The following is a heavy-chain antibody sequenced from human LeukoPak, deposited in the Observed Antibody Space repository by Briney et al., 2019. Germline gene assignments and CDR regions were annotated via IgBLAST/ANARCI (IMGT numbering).Heavy chain of an antibody. J-gene: IGHJ4*02. CDR3: TRRLDD. D-gene: IGHD3-16*01. Sequence: GGSLRLSCVASGFTLSSHNINWVRQAPGKGLEWVSHISSSGSITYYGDSVKGRITISRDNAQNSLYLQMNGLRVEDTAVYYCTRRLDDWGQGTLVTVSS. V-gene: IGHV3-48*04. CDR1: GFTLSSHN. CDR2: ISSSGSIT.